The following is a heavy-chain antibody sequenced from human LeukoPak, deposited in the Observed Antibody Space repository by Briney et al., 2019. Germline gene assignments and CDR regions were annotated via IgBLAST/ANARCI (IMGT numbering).Heavy chain of an antibody. CDR3: ARHIVGATTFDY. CDR2: IYYSGST. CDR1: GRSISSYY. D-gene: IGHD1-26*01. J-gene: IGHJ4*02. V-gene: IGHV4-59*08. Sequence: PSETLSLTCTVSGRSISSYYWSWIRQPPGKGLEWIGYIYYSGSTNYNPSLKSRVTISVDTSKNQFSLKLSSVTAADTAVYYCARHIVGATTFDYWGQGTLVTVSS.